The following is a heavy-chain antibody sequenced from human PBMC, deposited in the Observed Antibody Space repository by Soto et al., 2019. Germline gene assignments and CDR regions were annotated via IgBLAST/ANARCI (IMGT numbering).Heavy chain of an antibody. CDR3: TREGVGSGWYSFFY. CDR2: IHHSGST. V-gene: IGHV4-61*08. CDR1: SGSVSSIDYY. J-gene: IGHJ4*02. D-gene: IGHD6-19*01. Sequence: QVQLQESGPELVKPSETLSLTCTVSSGSVSSIDYYWSWVRQPPGKGLEWIGYIHHSGSTNYNPSLKSRVTMSVDTSNNQFSLRLSSVTAADTAVYYCTREGVGSGWYSFFYWGQGTLVTVSS.